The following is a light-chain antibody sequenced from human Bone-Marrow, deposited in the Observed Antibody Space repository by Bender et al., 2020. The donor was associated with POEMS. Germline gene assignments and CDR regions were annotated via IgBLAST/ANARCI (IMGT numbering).Light chain of an antibody. CDR1: SSNIGTNP. CDR3: AAWEDSLNGWV. CDR2: INN. J-gene: IGLJ3*02. V-gene: IGLV1-44*01. Sequence: QSVLTQAPSASGTPGQRVTISCSGSSSNIGTNPVNWYQQLPGTAPTLLIYINNQRPSGVPDRFSGSKSGTSASLAISGLQSEDEADYYCAAWEDSLNGWVFGGGTKLTVL.